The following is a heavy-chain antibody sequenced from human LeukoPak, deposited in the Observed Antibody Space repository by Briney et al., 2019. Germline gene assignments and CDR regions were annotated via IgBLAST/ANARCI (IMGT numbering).Heavy chain of an antibody. CDR3: ARDVQNYDILTNYYPIDS. J-gene: IGHJ4*02. CDR2: ISAYNGNT. D-gene: IGHD3-9*01. Sequence: ASVKVSCKASGYISNNYGISWVRQAPGQGLEWLGWISAYNGNTNYAQNLQGRVTMTTDTSTSTAYMELRSLRSDDTAMYYCARDVQNYDILTNYYPIDSWGQGTLVTVSS. CDR1: GYISNNYG. V-gene: IGHV1-18*01.